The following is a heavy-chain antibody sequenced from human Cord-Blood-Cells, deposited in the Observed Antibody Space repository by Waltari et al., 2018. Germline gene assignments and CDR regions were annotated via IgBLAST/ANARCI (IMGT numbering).Heavy chain of an antibody. V-gene: IGHV3-21*01. CDR3: ARDSSSSWYYYYYGMDV. J-gene: IGHJ6*02. CDR1: GFTFSSYS. D-gene: IGHD6-13*01. Sequence: EVQLVESGGGLVKPGGSLSLSCAASGFTFSSYSMHWVRQAPGEGLEWVSSISSSSSYIYYADSVKGRFTISRDNAKNSLYLQMNSLRAEDTAVYYCARDSSSSWYYYYYGMDVWGQGTTVTVSS. CDR2: ISSSSSYI.